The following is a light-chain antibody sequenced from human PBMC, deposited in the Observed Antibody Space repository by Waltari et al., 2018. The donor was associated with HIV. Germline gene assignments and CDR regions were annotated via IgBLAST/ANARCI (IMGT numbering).Light chain of an antibody. CDR3: CSYAGSSTL. J-gene: IGLJ3*02. CDR1: SSDVGGYNY. CDR2: EVS. Sequence: QSALTQPASVSGSPGQSITISCTGTSSDVGGYNYVSWYQQHTGKAPKLMIYEVSKRPSGFSNRFSGSKSGTTASLTISGLQAEDEADYYCCSYAGSSTLFGGGTKLTVL. V-gene: IGLV2-23*02.